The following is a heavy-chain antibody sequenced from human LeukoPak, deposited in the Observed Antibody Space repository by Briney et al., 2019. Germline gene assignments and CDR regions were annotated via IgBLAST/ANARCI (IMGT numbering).Heavy chain of an antibody. CDR1: GGSFSGYY. Sequence: SETLSLTCAVYGGSFSGYYWSWVRQPPGKGREWIGEINHSGSTNYNPSLTSRVTISVDTSKNQFSLKLSSVTAADTAVYYCARRIRWGYYFDYWGQGTLVTVSS. J-gene: IGHJ4*02. D-gene: IGHD3-16*01. CDR3: ARRIRWGYYFDY. V-gene: IGHV4-34*01. CDR2: INHSGST.